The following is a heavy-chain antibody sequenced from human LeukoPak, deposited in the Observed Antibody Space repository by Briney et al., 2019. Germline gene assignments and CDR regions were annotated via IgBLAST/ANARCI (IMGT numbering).Heavy chain of an antibody. CDR2: IYPGDSDT. D-gene: IGHD6-13*01. J-gene: IGHJ1*01. V-gene: IGHV5-51*01. CDR1: GYSFTSYW. Sequence: GESLQISCKGSGYSFTSYWIGWVRQMPGKGLEWMGIIYPGDSDTRYSPSFQGQVTISADKSISTAYLQWSSLKASDTAMYYCANGIAAAGSAEYFQHWGQGTLVTVSS. CDR3: ANGIAAAGSAEYFQH.